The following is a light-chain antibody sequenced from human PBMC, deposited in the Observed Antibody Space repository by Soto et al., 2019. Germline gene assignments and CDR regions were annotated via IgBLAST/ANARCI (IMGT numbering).Light chain of an antibody. J-gene: IGLJ1*01. Sequence: QSVLTRPPSASGSPGQSVTISCTGTSSDVGGYNYVSWYQQHPGKAPKLMIYEVSKRPSGVPDRFSGSKSGNTASLTVSGLQAEDEADYYCNSYAGSNVYVFGPGTKVTVL. CDR2: EVS. CDR1: SSDVGGYNY. V-gene: IGLV2-8*01. CDR3: NSYAGSNVYV.